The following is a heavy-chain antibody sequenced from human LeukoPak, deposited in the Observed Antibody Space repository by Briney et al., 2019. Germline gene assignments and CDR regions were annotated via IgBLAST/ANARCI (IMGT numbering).Heavy chain of an antibody. D-gene: IGHD1-26*01. CDR2: TTRSGSS. CDR3: ARMWPGRIGGSLGSSDY. V-gene: IGHV4-34*01. CDR1: GGSFRGYY. J-gene: IGHJ4*02. Sequence: SETLSLTCGVAGGSFRGYYWTWIRQAPGKGLEWIGETTRSGSSNYNPSLKSRVNISVDMAKNQFSLTLSSVTAADTAEYYCARMWPGRIGGSLGSSDYWGQGTLVTVSS.